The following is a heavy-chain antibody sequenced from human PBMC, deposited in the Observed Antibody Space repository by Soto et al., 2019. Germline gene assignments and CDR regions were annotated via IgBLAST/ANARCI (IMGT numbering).Heavy chain of an antibody. J-gene: IGHJ4*02. CDR1: GFTFSSYA. D-gene: IGHD3-22*01. CDR3: AKRSDTYYYDSSGYLIDY. Sequence: GSLRLSCAASGFTFSSYAMSWVRQAPGKGLEWVSAISGSGGSTYYADSVKGRFTISRDNSKNTLYLQMNSLRAEDTAVYYCAKRSDTYYYDSSGYLIDYWGQGTLVTVSS. V-gene: IGHV3-23*01. CDR2: ISGSGGST.